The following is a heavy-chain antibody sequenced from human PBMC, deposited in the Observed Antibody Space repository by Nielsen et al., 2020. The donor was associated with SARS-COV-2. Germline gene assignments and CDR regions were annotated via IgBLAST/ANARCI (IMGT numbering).Heavy chain of an antibody. J-gene: IGHJ6*02. CDR3: AKGPSKGYSYGYSYYYGMDV. V-gene: IGHV3-30*04. D-gene: IGHD5-18*01. Sequence: GESLKISCAASGFTFSSYAMHWVRQAPGKGLEWVAVISYDGSNKYYADSVKGRFTISRDNSKNTLYLQMNSLRAEDTAVYYCAKGPSKGYSYGYSYYYGMDVWGQGTTVTVSS. CDR2: ISYDGSNK. CDR1: GFTFSSYA.